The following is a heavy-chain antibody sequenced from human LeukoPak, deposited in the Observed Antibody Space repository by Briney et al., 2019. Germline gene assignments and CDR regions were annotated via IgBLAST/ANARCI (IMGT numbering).Heavy chain of an antibody. D-gene: IGHD1-26*01. V-gene: IGHV3-9*01. CDR2: ISWNSGSI. CDR1: GFTFDDYA. CDR3: AKGSGIGYYFDY. J-gene: IGHJ4*02. Sequence: GGSLRLSCAASGFTFDDYAMHWVRQAPGKGLEWVSGISWNSGSIGYADSVKGRFTISRDNAKNSLYLQMNSLRAEDTALYYCAKGSGIGYYFDYWGQGTLVTVSS.